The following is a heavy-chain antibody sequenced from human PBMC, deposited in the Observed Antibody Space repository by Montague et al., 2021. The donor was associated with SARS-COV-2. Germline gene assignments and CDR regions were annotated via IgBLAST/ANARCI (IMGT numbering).Heavy chain of an antibody. J-gene: IGHJ3*02. V-gene: IGHV4-34*01. D-gene: IGHD3-22*01. CDR2: INHSGSI. Sequence: SETLSLTCAVYGGSFSGYYWSWIRQPPGKGLEWIGEINHSGSINYNPSLKSRVTISVDTSKNQFSLKLSSVTAADTAVYYCARVPDYYDSSGYYFDAFDIWGQGTMVTVS. CDR3: ARVPDYYDSSGYYFDAFDI. CDR1: GGSFSGYY.